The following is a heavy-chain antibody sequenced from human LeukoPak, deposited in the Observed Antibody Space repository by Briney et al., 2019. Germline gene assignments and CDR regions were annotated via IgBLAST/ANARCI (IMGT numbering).Heavy chain of an antibody. Sequence: PSETLSLTCTVSGGSISSYYWSWIRQPAGKGLEWIGRIYTSGSTNYNPSLKSRATMSVDTSKNQFSLKLSSVTAADTAVYYCAVPAAIAGIYYYGMDVWGQGTTVTVSS. V-gene: IGHV4-4*07. CDR2: IYTSGST. CDR1: GGSISSYY. J-gene: IGHJ6*02. CDR3: AVPAAIAGIYYYGMDV. D-gene: IGHD2-2*02.